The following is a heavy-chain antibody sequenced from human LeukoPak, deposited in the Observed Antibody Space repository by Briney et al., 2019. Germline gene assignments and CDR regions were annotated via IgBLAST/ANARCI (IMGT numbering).Heavy chain of an antibody. Sequence: GASVRVSCKASGYTLTETYMHWVRQAPGQGLEWMGWIDPNSGATNYAEKFQGRVTMTRDTSISTVYMELSRLRSDDTALFYCARVVASGIRGLQYWGQGTLVIVSS. J-gene: IGHJ4*02. CDR1: GYTLTETY. D-gene: IGHD3-10*01. CDR3: ARVVASGIRGLQY. CDR2: IDPNSGAT. V-gene: IGHV1-2*02.